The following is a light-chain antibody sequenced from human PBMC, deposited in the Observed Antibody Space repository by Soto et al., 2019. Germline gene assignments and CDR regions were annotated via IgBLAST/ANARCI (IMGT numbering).Light chain of an antibody. CDR2: EVS. CDR3: ASHTTSNTRV. V-gene: IGLV2-14*03. J-gene: IGLJ1*01. Sequence: QSALTQPASVAGSPGQSIAISCTGTSSDVGAYAYVSWYQQHPDKAPKLIIYEVSHRPAGVSNRFSASKYVNTATLTISGLQTEDEADYYCASHTTSNTRVFGTGTKVTVL. CDR1: SSDVGAYAY.